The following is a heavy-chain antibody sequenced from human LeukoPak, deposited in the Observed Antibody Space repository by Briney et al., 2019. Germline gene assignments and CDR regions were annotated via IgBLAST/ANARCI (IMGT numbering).Heavy chain of an antibody. V-gene: IGHV3-30*03. Sequence: GGSLRLSCGASSFTFSSYVMSWVRQAPGKGLEWVAVISFDGVNTFYAGSVKGRFTISRDNSNNTVYLQMNNLRPEDTAVFYCARGQGYESYYYMDVWGKGTTVSVSS. CDR3: ARGQGYESYYYMDV. CDR1: SFTFSSYV. D-gene: IGHD2-2*01. J-gene: IGHJ6*03. CDR2: ISFDGVNT.